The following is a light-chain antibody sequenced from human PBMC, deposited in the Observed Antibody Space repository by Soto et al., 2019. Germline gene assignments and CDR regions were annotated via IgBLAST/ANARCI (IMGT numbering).Light chain of an antibody. Sequence: QSVLTQPASVSGSPGQSITISCTGTSSDVGGYNYVSWYQQHPGKAPKLMIYDVSNRPSGVSNRFSGSKSGNTASLTISGLQAEDEADYYCSSYTSSGLPFGGGTKLTVL. CDR3: SSYTSSGLP. CDR1: SSDVGGYNY. J-gene: IGLJ3*02. CDR2: DVS. V-gene: IGLV2-14*01.